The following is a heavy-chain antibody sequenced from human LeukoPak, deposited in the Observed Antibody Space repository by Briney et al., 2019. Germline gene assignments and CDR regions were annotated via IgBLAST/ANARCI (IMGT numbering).Heavy chain of an antibody. CDR2: ISYDGSNK. D-gene: IGHD3-9*01. CDR1: GFTFSSYG. Sequence: GGSLRLSCAASGFTFSSYGMHWVRQAPGKGLEWVAVISYDGSNKYYADSVKGRFTISRDNSKNTLYLQMNSLRAEDTAVYYCAREEYYDIQNFPLGYYYGMDVWGQGTTVTVSS. CDR3: AREEYYDIQNFPLGYYYGMDV. J-gene: IGHJ6*02. V-gene: IGHV3-30*03.